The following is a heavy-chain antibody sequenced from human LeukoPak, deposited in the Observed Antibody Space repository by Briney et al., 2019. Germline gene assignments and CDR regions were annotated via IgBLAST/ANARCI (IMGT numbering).Heavy chain of an antibody. J-gene: IGHJ6*03. CDR3: ARSLRVRGVPDYMDV. CDR1: GFTVSSNY. V-gene: IGHV3-53*01. Sequence: HPGGSLRLSCAASGFTVSSNYMTCVRQAPGKGLEWVSVIYKSAITYYADTVRGRFTISRDNSKNTLYLQMNSLRAEDTAVYYCARSLRVRGVPDYMDVWGKGTTVTISS. CDR2: IYKSAIT. D-gene: IGHD3-10*01.